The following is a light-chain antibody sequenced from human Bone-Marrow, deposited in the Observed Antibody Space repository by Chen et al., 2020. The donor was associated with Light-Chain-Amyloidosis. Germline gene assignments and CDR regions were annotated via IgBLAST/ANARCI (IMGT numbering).Light chain of an antibody. CDR1: QSLRHINGYTY. Sequence: IALNQSPLSLSVSPGETDSISCTASQSLRHINGYTYLDWYLQRPGQSPQLRIYLAFNRAPGVPDRFSATGEGAEFTLRINKVEAEDVGVYYCMEALQTPHYSFGRGTKLEIK. J-gene: IGKJ2*01. V-gene: IGKV2-28*01. CDR2: LAF. CDR3: MEALQTPHYS.